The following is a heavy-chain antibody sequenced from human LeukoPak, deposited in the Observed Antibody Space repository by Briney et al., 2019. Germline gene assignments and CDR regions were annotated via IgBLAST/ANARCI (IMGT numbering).Heavy chain of an antibody. V-gene: IGHV4-59*01. Sequence: SEPLSLTCSLPGGSISSYYWNWIRQSPGRGLTWIGYIYYSGSTNYTPSLKSRVTMSVDTSKSQFSLELSSVTAADTAVYYCATYYYDGTGYYYRGFHIWGQGTMVSVSS. CDR1: GGSISSYY. D-gene: IGHD3-22*01. CDR3: ATYYYDGTGYYYRGFHI. J-gene: IGHJ3*02. CDR2: IYYSGST.